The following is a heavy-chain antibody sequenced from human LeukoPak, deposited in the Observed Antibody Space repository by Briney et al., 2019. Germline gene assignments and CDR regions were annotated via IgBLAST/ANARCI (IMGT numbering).Heavy chain of an antibody. D-gene: IGHD4-17*01. CDR2: VYYTGST. J-gene: IGHJ4*02. Sequence: SETLSLTCSVSGGILNSFYWTWIRQPPGKGLEYIGYVYYTGSTNYNPSLKSRVNFRAETSKNPLSLKLTSVTAADTAVYYCARWNPVTTSIDYWGQGILVAVSS. CDR1: GGILNSFY. CDR3: ARWNPVTTSIDY. V-gene: IGHV4-59*08.